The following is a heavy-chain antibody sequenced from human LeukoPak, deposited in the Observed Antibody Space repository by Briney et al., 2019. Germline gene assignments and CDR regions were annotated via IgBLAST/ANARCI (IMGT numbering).Heavy chain of an antibody. V-gene: IGHV4-39*01. CDR2: LYYSGTT. D-gene: IGHD6-13*01. J-gene: IGHJ4*02. CDR1: GGSISSSSDF. CDR3: ARLDAYSSSRHYLES. Sequence: SETLSLTCTVSGGSISSSSDFWGWIRQPPGRGLEWIGTLYYSGTTSYNPSLQSRVTISVDTSKNQFSLKLSSVTAADTSIYYCARLDAYSSSRHYLESWGQGTLVTVSS.